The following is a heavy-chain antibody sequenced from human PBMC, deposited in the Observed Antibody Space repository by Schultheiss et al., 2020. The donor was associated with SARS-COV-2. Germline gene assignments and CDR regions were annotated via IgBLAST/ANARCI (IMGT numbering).Heavy chain of an antibody. CDR1: GGSISSGGYY. D-gene: IGHD3-16*02. J-gene: IGHJ6*02. V-gene: IGHV4-31*03. CDR3: ARGRGTGSYRPDGYGMDV. CDR2: IYYSGST. Sequence: LRLSCTVSGGSISSGGYYWSWIRQHPGKGLEWIGYIYYSGSTYYNPSLKSRVTISVDTSRNQFSLKLSSVTAADTAVYYCARGRGTGSYRPDGYGMDVWGQGTTVTVSS.